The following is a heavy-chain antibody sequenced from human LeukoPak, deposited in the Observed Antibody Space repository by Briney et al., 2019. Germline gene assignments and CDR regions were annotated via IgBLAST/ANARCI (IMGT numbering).Heavy chain of an antibody. CDR2: ISWNSGSM. V-gene: IGHV3-9*01. CDR1: GFTFDDYA. Sequence: GRSLRLSCAASGFTFDDYAMHWVRQAPGKGLEWVSGISWNSGSMGYADSVKGRFTISRDNAKNSLYLQMNSLRAEDTALYYCAKEGYWGQGTLVTVSS. CDR3: AKEGY. J-gene: IGHJ4*02.